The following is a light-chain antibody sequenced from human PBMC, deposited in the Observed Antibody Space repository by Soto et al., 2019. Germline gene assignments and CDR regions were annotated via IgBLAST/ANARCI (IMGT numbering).Light chain of an antibody. CDR3: QQGSNWYT. Sequence: EIVLTQSPATLSLSPGDRATLSCRASQSVDRYLAWYQEKPGRAPRLLIYDTSDRATGIPDRFSGSGSGTDFTLTISSLEPEDFAVYYCQQGSNWYTFGQGTKLEIK. CDR1: QSVDRY. J-gene: IGKJ2*01. CDR2: DTS. V-gene: IGKV3-11*01.